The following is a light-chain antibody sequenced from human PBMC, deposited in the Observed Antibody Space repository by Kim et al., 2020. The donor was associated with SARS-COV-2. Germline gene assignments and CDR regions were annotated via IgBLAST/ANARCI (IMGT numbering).Light chain of an antibody. Sequence: GQRVTISCAGSSSNIERNYVYWYQQLPGTAPKVLIYTNNQRPSGLPDRFSGSKSGTSASLAISGLRSEDEADYYCAAWDDSLSGRVFGGGTQLTVL. CDR1: SSNIERNY. CDR3: AAWDDSLSGRV. J-gene: IGLJ3*02. CDR2: TNN. V-gene: IGLV1-47*01.